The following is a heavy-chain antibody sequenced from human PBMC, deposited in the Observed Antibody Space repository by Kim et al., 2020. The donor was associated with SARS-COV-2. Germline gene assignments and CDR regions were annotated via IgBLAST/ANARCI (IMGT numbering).Heavy chain of an antibody. J-gene: IGHJ6*01. Sequence: GGSLRLSCVGSGFTFSAYEMKWVRQALGKGLEWIAYMNNSADRIWYADSVKGRFTISRDNAKNSLYLQMNNLRAEDTAVYYCARDNSSPLDEWSVWGQG. CDR3: ARDNSSPLDEWSV. D-gene: IGHD3-3*01. CDR1: GFTFSAYE. V-gene: IGHV3-48*03. CDR2: MNNSADRI.